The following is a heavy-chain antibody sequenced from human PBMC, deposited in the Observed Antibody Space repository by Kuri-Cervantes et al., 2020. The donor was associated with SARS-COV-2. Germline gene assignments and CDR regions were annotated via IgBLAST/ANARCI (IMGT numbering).Heavy chain of an antibody. V-gene: IGHV4-61*05. D-gene: IGHD2-21*01. CDR1: GGSISSSSYY. CDR2: IYYSGST. CDR3: ARAAYCGGDCYYYFDY. J-gene: IGHJ4*02. Sequence: GSLRLSCTVSGGSISSSSYYWGWIRQPPGKGLEWIGYIYYSGSTNYNPSLKSRVTISVDTSKNQFSLKLSSVTAADTAVYYCARAAYCGGDCYYYFDYWGQGTLVTVSS.